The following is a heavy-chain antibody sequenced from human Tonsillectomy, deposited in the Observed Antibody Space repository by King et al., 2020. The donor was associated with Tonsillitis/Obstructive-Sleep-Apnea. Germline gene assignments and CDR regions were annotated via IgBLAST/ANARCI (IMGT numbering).Heavy chain of an antibody. J-gene: IGHJ4*02. V-gene: IGHV4-59*01. CDR2: IYYSGST. CDR1: GGSISSYY. Sequence: VQLQESGPGLVKPSETLSLTCTVSGGSISSYYWSWIRQPPGKGLEWIGYIYYSGSTNDNPSLMSRVTISVDTSKNQFSLKLSSVTAADTAVYYCARAGTTVTYFDYWGQGTLVTVSS. CDR3: ARAGTTVTYFDY. D-gene: IGHD4-17*01.